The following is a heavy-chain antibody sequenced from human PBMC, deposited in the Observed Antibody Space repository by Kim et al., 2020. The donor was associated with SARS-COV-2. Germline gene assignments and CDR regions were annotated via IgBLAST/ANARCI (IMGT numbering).Heavy chain of an antibody. V-gene: IGHV1-46*01. D-gene: IGHD5-12*01. Sequence: ASVKVSCKTSGYTFTRFHLHWVRQAPGQGLEWIGRINPSGDSTTYADNFQGRVTMNGDTSTSTVFLELRSLRSEDTAIYYCARSLGYSGYKPSDFWGQGTQVTVSS. J-gene: IGHJ4*02. CDR2: INPSGDST. CDR3: ARSLGYSGYKPSDF. CDR1: GYTFTRFH.